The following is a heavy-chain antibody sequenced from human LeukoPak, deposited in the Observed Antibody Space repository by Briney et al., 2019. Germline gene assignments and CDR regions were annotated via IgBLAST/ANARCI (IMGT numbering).Heavy chain of an antibody. Sequence: GGSLRLSCAASGFTFSDHYMDWVRQAPGKGLEWVGRTRNKANSYTTEYAASVKGRFTISRDDSKNSLYLQMNSLRAEDTAVYYCARRAGDYSHPYDYWGQGTLVTVSS. V-gene: IGHV3-72*01. CDR2: TRNKANSYTT. CDR1: GFTFSDHY. CDR3: ARRAGDYSHPYDY. D-gene: IGHD3-22*01. J-gene: IGHJ4*02.